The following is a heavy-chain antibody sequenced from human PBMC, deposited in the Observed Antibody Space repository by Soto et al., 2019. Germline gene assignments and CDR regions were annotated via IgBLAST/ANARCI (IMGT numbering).Heavy chain of an antibody. Sequence: GESLKISCKGSGYSFTSYWIGWVRQMPGKGLEWMGIIYPGDSDTRYSPSFQGQVTISADKSISTAYLQWSSLKASDTAMYYCAGHDVLRYFDWLSYAYYYYYGMDVWGQGTTVTVSS. CDR2: IYPGDSDT. D-gene: IGHD3-9*01. CDR3: AGHDVLRYFDWLSYAYYYYYGMDV. CDR1: GYSFTSYW. V-gene: IGHV5-51*01. J-gene: IGHJ6*02.